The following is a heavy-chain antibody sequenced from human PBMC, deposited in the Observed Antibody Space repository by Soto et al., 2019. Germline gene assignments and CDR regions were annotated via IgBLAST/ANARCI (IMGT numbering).Heavy chain of an antibody. J-gene: IGHJ4*02. D-gene: IGHD3-22*01. CDR3: ATYYYDSSGYYDFDY. CDR1: GVSFSDYS. V-gene: IGHV4-34*01. CDR2: INHSGST. Sequence: SETLSLTCAVYGVSFSDYSWTWIRQPPGKGLEWIGEINHSGSTNYNPSLKSRVTISVDTSKNQFSLKLSSVTAADTAVYYCATYYYDSSGYYDFDYWGQGTLVTVSS.